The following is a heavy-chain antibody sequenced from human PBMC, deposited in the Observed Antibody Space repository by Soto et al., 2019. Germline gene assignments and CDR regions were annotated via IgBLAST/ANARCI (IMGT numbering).Heavy chain of an antibody. CDR1: GGTFTSDT. J-gene: IGHJ3*02. V-gene: IGHV1-2*02. CDR2: INPNSGGT. CDR3: ASRHGYYYDSSGYKAFDI. Sequence: ASVKVSCKASGGTFTSDTFNWVRQAPGQGLEWMGWINPNSGGTNYAQKFQGRVTMTRDTSISTAYMELSRLRSDDTAVYYCASRHGYYYDSSGYKAFDIWGQGTMVTVSS. D-gene: IGHD3-22*01.